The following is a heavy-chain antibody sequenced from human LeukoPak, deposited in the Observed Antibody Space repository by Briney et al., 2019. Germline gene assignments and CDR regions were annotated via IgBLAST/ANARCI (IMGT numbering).Heavy chain of an antibody. CDR2: INPNSGGT. J-gene: IGHJ4*02. D-gene: IGHD1-26*01. CDR3: ARDLLGIVGASGY. Sequence: AASVKVSCKASGYTFTGYYMHWVRQAPGQGLEWMGWINPNSGGTNYAQKFQGRVTMTRDTSISTAYMELSRLRSDDTAVYYCARDLLGIVGASGYWGQGTLVTVSS. V-gene: IGHV1-2*02. CDR1: GYTFTGYY.